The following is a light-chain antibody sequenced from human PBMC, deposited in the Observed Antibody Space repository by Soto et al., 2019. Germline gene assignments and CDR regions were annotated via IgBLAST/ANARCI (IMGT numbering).Light chain of an antibody. CDR2: GAS. CDR1: QSINSN. V-gene: IGKV3-15*01. Sequence: EIVLTQSPATLSLSPGERATLSCRASQSINSNLAWYQQNPGQAPRLLIYGASTRATGIPARFSGSGSGTEFTLTISSLQSEDFAVYYCQQYHNWPPWTFGQGTKVDIK. J-gene: IGKJ1*01. CDR3: QQYHNWPPWT.